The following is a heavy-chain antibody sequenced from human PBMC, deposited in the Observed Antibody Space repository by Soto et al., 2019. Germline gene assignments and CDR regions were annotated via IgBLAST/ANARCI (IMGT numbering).Heavy chain of an antibody. CDR1: GFTFSSYG. CDR2: IWYDGSNV. V-gene: IGHV3-33*01. Sequence: GSLRLSCAASGFTFSSYGMHWVRQAPGKGLEWVAVIWYDGSNVYYSDSVEGQFTISRDNSKNTLYLQMNSLRAEDTAVYYCARGDAHYGGHSLDYWGQGTLVTVSS. D-gene: IGHD4-17*01. CDR3: ARGDAHYGGHSLDY. J-gene: IGHJ4*02.